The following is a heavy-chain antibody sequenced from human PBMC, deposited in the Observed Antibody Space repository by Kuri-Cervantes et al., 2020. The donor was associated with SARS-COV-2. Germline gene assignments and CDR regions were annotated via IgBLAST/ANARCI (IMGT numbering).Heavy chain of an antibody. CDR1: GFTLSNAW. D-gene: IGHD6-13*01. Sequence: GESLKISRAAPGFTLSNAWVNWVRQAPGKGLEWVAVICYDGSNKYYADSVKGRFTISRDNSKNTMYLQMNSLSAEDTAVYYCERDHGIAAAGTSGGFDYWGQGTLVTVSS. CDR2: ICYDGSNK. V-gene: IGHV3-33*08. J-gene: IGHJ4*02. CDR3: ERDHGIAAAGTSGGFDY.